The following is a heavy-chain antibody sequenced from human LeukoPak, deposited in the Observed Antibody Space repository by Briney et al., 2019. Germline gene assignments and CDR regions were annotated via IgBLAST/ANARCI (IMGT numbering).Heavy chain of an antibody. V-gene: IGHV3-23*01. CDR3: AKVGIIAVAGTIFDF. CDR2: ISDSGGST. J-gene: IGHJ4*02. D-gene: IGHD6-19*01. CDR1: GFTFSTYA. Sequence: GGSLRLSCAASGFTFSTYAMSWVRQAPGKGLEWVSAISDSGGSTYYADSVKGRFTISRDNSKNTLYLQMNSLRAEDTAVYYCAKVGIIAVAGTIFDFWGQGTLATVSS.